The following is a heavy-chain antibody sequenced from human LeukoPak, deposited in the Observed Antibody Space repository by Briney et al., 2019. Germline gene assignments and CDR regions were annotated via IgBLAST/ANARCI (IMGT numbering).Heavy chain of an antibody. CDR3: AKDSGVGAFDI. Sequence: GSLRLSCAASGFTFDDYGMSWVRQAPGKGLEWVTFIQYDGSNKYYADSVKGRFTISRDNSKNTVYLQMNSLRAEDTAVYYCAKDSGVGAFDIWGQGTMVTVSS. D-gene: IGHD3-10*01. CDR1: GFTFDDYG. CDR2: IQYDGSNK. J-gene: IGHJ3*02. V-gene: IGHV3-30*02.